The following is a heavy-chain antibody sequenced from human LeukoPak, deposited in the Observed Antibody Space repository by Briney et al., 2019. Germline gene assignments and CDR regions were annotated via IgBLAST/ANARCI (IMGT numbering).Heavy chain of an antibody. D-gene: IGHD6-6*01. J-gene: IGHJ4*02. CDR2: IYHSGST. CDR1: GGSISSGGYY. Sequence: SQTLSLTCTVSGGSISSGGYYWSWIRQPPGKGLEWIEYIYHSGSTYYNPSLKSRVTISVDRSKNQFSLKLSSVTAADTAVYYCARGISSVLGSSSSFDYWGQGTLVTVSS. V-gene: IGHV4-30-2*01. CDR3: ARGISSVLGSSSSFDY.